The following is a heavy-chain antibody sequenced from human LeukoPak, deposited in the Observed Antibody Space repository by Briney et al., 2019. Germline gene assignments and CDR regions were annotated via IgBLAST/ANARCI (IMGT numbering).Heavy chain of an antibody. CDR3: AIGGMATIT. D-gene: IGHD5-24*01. J-gene: IGHJ5*02. V-gene: IGHV3-64*01. CDR1: GFTFSSYA. CDR2: ISSNGGST. Sequence: GGSLRLSCAASGFTFSSYAMHWVRQAPGKGLEYVSAISSNGGSTYYANSVKGRFTISRDDSKNTLYLQMGSLRAEDMAVYYCAIGGMATITWGQGTLVTVSS.